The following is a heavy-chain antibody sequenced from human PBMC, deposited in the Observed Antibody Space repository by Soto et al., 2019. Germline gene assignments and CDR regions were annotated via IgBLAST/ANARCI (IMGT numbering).Heavy chain of an antibody. D-gene: IGHD3-9*01. CDR2: ISPHNFNT. CDR3: ARDEGGYDILTGYYKAHHFDY. V-gene: IGHV1-18*01. Sequence: QVQLEQSGAEVKQPGDSVKVSCKASGYTFTHFYITWVRQDPGQGLEWMGAISPHNFNTNYAQKFRGRVTLTTEKSTNTAYMDLRSLTSDDTAVYYCARDEGGYDILTGYYKAHHFDYWGQGVPVTVSS. CDR1: GYTFTHFY. J-gene: IGHJ4*02.